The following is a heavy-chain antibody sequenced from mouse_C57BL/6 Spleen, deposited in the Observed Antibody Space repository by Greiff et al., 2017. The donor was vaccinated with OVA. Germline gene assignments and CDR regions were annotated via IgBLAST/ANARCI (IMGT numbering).Heavy chain of an antibody. V-gene: IGHV1-63*01. CDR3: ARRSSKGNYFDY. J-gene: IGHJ2*01. Sequence: VQLQQSGAELVRPGTSVKMSCKASGYTFTNYWIGWAKQRPGHGLERIGDIYPGGGYTNYNEKFKGKATLTADKSSSTAYMQFSSLTSEDSAIYYCARRSSKGNYFDYWGQGTTLTVSS. D-gene: IGHD2-5*01. CDR1: GYTFTNYW. CDR2: IYPGGGYT.